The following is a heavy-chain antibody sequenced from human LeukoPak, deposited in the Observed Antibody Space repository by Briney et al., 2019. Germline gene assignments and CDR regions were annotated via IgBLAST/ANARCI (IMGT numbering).Heavy chain of an antibody. CDR1: GFTFSTYG. Sequence: GGSLRLSCAASGFTFSTYGMHWVRQAPGKGLEWVAVISYDGSRKFYGDSVEGRFTISRDNSKNTLYVEMSSLRGEDTAVYYCAKDRYLEAYGMDVWGQGTTVTVSS. CDR3: AKDRYLEAYGMDV. CDR2: ISYDGSRK. D-gene: IGHD1-1*01. V-gene: IGHV3-30*18. J-gene: IGHJ6*02.